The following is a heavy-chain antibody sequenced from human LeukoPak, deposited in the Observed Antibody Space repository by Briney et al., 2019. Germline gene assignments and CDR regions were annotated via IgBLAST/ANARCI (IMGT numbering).Heavy chain of an antibody. J-gene: IGHJ6*03. D-gene: IGHD4-11*01. CDR3: ARVQTVTRSGNYYSYYYMDV. V-gene: IGHV1-69*05. CDR1: GGTLSSYA. Sequence: ASVKVSCRASGGTLSSYAVTWVRQAPGQGLEWMGGIIPVFGTAIYAQKFQGRVTITTDESTRTAYMDLSSLRSEDTGVYYCARVQTVTRSGNYYSYYYMDVWGQGTTVTVSS. CDR2: IIPVFGTA.